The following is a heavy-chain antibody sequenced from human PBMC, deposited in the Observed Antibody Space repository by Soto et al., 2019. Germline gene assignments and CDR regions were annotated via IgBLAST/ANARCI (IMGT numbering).Heavy chain of an antibody. CDR2: ISYDGSNK. CDR3: AKDIGIAAADKYYGMDV. V-gene: IGHV3-30*18. D-gene: IGHD6-13*01. J-gene: IGHJ6*02. CDR1: GFTFSSYG. Sequence: GSLVLACAASGFTFSSYGMRGVRQAPGKGLEWVAVISYDGSNKYYADSVKGRFTISRDNSKNTLYLQMNSLRAEDTAVYYCAKDIGIAAADKYYGMDVWGQGTKVTVYS.